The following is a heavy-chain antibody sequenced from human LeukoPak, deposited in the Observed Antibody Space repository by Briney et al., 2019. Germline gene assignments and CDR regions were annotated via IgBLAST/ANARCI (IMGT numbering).Heavy chain of an antibody. V-gene: IGHV3-15*01. Sequence: GGSLRLSCAASGFTFSNAWMSWVRQAPGKGLEWVGRINTKTDGATTDYAAPVKGRFTISRDDSKNTLFLQLNGLKTDDTAVYFCTTDFRTGAFDIWGQGTMVTVSS. D-gene: IGHD1-14*01. J-gene: IGHJ3*02. CDR1: GFTFSNAW. CDR3: TTDFRTGAFDI. CDR2: INTKTDGATT.